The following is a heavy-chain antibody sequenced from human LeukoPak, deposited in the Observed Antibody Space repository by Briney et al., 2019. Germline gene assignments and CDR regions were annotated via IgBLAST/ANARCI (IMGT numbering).Heavy chain of an antibody. Sequence: PSETLSLTCTVSGGTISSYYWNCIRQPPGKGLEWIGYIHDSGSTKYNPSLKSRVTISVETSKSQFSLKLSSVTAADTAVDYYARWHYSGWDLVNSGQGTLVTGSS. CDR1: GGTISSYY. V-gene: IGHV4-59*08. J-gene: IGHJ4*02. CDR2: IHDSGST. CDR3: ARWHYSGWDLVN. D-gene: IGHD6-19*01.